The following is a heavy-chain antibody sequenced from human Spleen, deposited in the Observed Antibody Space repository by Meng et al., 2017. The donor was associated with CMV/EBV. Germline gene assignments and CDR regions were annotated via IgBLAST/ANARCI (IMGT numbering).Heavy chain of an antibody. J-gene: IGHJ4*02. CDR2: INSDGSTT. Sequence: GESLKISCAASGFTFSSYWMHWVRQVPGKGLVWVSRINSDGSTTTYADSVKGRFPISRDNAKNTLYLQMNSLRAEDTAVYFCARASYYYDTSGSKAVYYFDYWGQGTLVTVSS. D-gene: IGHD3-22*01. CDR3: ARASYYYDTSGSKAVYYFDY. V-gene: IGHV3-74*01. CDR1: GFTFSSYW.